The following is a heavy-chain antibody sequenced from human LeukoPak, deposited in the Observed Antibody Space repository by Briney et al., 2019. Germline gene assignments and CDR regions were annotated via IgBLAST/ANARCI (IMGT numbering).Heavy chain of an antibody. Sequence: SETLSLTCTVSGGSISSYYWSWIRQPAGRGLEWIGRIYTSGSTNYNPSLKSRVTMSVDTSKNQFSLKLSSVTAADTAVYYCARDRGEDGYKLGDAFDIWGQGTMVTVSS. CDR2: IYTSGST. V-gene: IGHV4-4*07. CDR3: ARDRGEDGYKLGDAFDI. CDR1: GGSISSYY. D-gene: IGHD5-24*01. J-gene: IGHJ3*02.